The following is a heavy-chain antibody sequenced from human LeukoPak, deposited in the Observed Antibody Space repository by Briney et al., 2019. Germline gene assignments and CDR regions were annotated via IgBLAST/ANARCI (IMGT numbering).Heavy chain of an antibody. V-gene: IGHV1-58*02. J-gene: IGHJ5*02. CDR2: IVVGSGNT. Sequence: GASVKVSCKASGFTFTSSAMQWVRQARGQRLEWIGWIVVGSGNTNYAQKFQERVTITRDMSTSTAYMELSSLRSEDTAVYYCAKDWSSGWQSNWFDPWGQGTLVTVSS. CDR1: GFTFTSSA. CDR3: AKDWSSGWQSNWFDP. D-gene: IGHD6-19*01.